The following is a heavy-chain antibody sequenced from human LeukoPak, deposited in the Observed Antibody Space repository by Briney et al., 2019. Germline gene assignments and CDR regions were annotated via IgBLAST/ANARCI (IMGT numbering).Heavy chain of an antibody. J-gene: IGHJ4*02. CDR1: GGSISSYY. CDR3: ARHSAGVGSDY. D-gene: IGHD2-15*01. Sequence: PSETLSLTCTVSGGSISSYYWSWIRQPPGKGLEWIGYIYYSGSTSYNPSLKSRVTILVDTSKNQFSLKLSSVTAADTAVYYCARHSAGVGSDYWGQGTLVTVSS. CDR2: IYYSGST. V-gene: IGHV4-59*08.